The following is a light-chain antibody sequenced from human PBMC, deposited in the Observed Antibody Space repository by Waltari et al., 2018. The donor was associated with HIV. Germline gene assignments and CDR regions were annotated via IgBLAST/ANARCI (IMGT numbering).Light chain of an antibody. V-gene: IGLV3-19*01. CDR3: NSRDRAGHHVV. CDR1: SLRTYH. J-gene: IGLJ3*02. CDR2: PIH. Sequence: SELTQDPAVSVALGQTVSITCQGDSLRTYHASWYLPKPGQAPVLVISPIHNRPSGIPDRFSGSSSGNTASLTITGAQAEDEGDYYCNSRDRAGHHVVFGGGTKLTVL.